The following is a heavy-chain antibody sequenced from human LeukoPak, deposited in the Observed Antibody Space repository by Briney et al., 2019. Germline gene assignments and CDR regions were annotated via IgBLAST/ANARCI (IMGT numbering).Heavy chain of an antibody. D-gene: IGHD3-10*01. J-gene: IGHJ4*02. CDR2: IYYRGST. Sequence: SESLSLTCTVSGGSISNSSFYWGWIRQPPGKGLEWIGNIYYRGSTYYNSSLKSRVSISVDTSKNYFSLKVSSVTAADTAVYYCARLFLRFGEFSFDDWGQVTQLTVSS. CDR1: GGSISNSSFY. V-gene: IGHV4-39*02. CDR3: ARLFLRFGEFSFDD.